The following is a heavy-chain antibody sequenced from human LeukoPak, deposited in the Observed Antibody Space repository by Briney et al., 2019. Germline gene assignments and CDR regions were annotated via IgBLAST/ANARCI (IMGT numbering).Heavy chain of an antibody. CDR1: GDSISSGVYS. D-gene: IGHD3-10*01. CDR2: IYYSGST. CDR3: ARELNAMVRGVMGAFDI. J-gene: IGHJ3*02. V-gene: IGHV4-61*08. Sequence: SETLSLTCAVSGDSISSGVYSWSWIRQPPGKGLEWIGYIYYSGSTNYNPSLKSRVTISVDTSKNQFSLKLSSVTAADTAVYYCARELNAMVRGVMGAFDIWGQGTMVTVSS.